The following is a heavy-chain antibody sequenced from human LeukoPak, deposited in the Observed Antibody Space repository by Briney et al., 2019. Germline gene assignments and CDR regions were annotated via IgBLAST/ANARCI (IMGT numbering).Heavy chain of an antibody. CDR1: GFTFSSYA. V-gene: IGHV3-30-3*01. D-gene: IGHD2-2*01. CDR3: ARSSRYCSSTSCSDYYYYGMDV. J-gene: IGHJ6*02. Sequence: GGSLRLSCAASGFTFSSYAMHWVCQAPGKGLEWVAVISYDGSNKYYADSVKGRFTISRDNSKNTLYLQMNSLRAEDTAVYYCARSSRYCSSTSCSDYYYYGMDVWGQGTTVTVSS. CDR2: ISYDGSNK.